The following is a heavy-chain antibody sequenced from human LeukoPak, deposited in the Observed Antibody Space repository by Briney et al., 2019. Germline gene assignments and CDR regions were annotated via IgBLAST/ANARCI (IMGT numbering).Heavy chain of an antibody. CDR1: GGSFSGYY. Sequence: PSETLSLTCAVYGGSFSGYYWSWLRQPPGKGLEWIGEINHSGSTNYNPSLKSRVTISVDTSKNQFSLKLSSVTAADTAVYYCARQYSSGWYPTSYYYYYMDVWGKGTTVTVSS. V-gene: IGHV4-34*01. CDR2: INHSGST. CDR3: ARQYSSGWYPTSYYYYYMDV. D-gene: IGHD6-19*01. J-gene: IGHJ6*03.